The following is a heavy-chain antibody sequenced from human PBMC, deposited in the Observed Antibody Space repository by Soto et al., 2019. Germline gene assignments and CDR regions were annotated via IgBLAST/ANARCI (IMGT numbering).Heavy chain of an antibody. Sequence: PSETLSLTCTVSGGSISSYYWSWIRQPPGEGLEWIGYIYYSGSTNYNPSLKSRVTISVDTSKNQFSLQLSSVTAADTAVYYCARHVDVSYMDVWGKGTTVTVSS. J-gene: IGHJ6*03. CDR3: ARHVDVSYMDV. V-gene: IGHV4-59*08. CDR1: GGSISSYY. CDR2: IYYSGST. D-gene: IGHD3-16*01.